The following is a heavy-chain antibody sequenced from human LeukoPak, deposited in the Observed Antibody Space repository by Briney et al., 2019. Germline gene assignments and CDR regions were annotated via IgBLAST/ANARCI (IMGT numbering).Heavy chain of an antibody. Sequence: ASVKVSCKASGGTFSSYAISWVRQAPGKGLEWMGGFDPEDGETIYAQKFQGRVTMTEDTSTDTAYMELSSLRSEDTAVYYCATVSVSPLYSYGLGYWGQGTLVTVSP. CDR2: FDPEDGET. CDR3: ATVSVSPLYSYGLGY. J-gene: IGHJ4*02. CDR1: GGTFSSYA. D-gene: IGHD5-18*01. V-gene: IGHV1-24*01.